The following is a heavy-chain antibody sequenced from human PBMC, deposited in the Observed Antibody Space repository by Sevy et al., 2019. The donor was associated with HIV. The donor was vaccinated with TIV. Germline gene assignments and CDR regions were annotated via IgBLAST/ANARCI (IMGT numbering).Heavy chain of an antibody. V-gene: IGHV1-3*01. J-gene: IGHJ4*02. CDR3: ARDPYARRGFDY. CDR2: LNPGNGNT. Sequence: ASVKVSCKASGYTFNTFTIHWLRQAPGQSLVWMGWLNPGNGNTKSAQHFRGRVTITRDTSARTAYLELTGLTSEDTAVYSCARDPYARRGFDYWGQGTLVTVSS. D-gene: IGHD3-16*01. CDR1: GYTFNTFT.